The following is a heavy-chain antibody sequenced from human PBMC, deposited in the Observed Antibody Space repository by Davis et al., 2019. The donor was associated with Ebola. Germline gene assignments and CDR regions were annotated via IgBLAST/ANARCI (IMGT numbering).Heavy chain of an antibody. D-gene: IGHD5-12*01. Sequence: PGGSLRLSCAASGFTFDDYAMHWVRQAPGKGLEWVSGISWNSGSIGYADSVKGRFTISRDNAKNSLYLQMNSLRAEDTALYYCAKDLRGYRGAYYYYGMDVWGQGTTVTVSS. CDR3: AKDLRGYRGAYYYYGMDV. J-gene: IGHJ6*02. CDR1: GFTFDDYA. V-gene: IGHV3-9*01. CDR2: ISWNSGSI.